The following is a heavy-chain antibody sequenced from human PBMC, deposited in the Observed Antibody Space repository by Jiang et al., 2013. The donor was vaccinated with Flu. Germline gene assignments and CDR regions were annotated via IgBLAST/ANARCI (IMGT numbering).Heavy chain of an antibody. J-gene: IGHJ3*02. CDR2: ISASGGST. CDR1: YA. D-gene: IGHD5-12*01. CDR3: AKVGYSGYDDAFDI. V-gene: IGHV3-23*01. Sequence: YALSWVRQAPGKGLEWVSAISASGGSTYSADSVKGRFTISRDNTKNTLYLQMNSLGAEDTAIYYCAKVGYSGYDDAFDIWGQGTMVTVSS.